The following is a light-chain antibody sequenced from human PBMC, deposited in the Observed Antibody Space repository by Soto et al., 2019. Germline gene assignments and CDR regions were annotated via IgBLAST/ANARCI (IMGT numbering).Light chain of an antibody. J-gene: IGKJ2*01. V-gene: IGKV1-39*01. CDR1: QTISTF. CDR3: QQSYSIPVT. Sequence: DIQMTQSPSSLSASVGERVTITCRSSQTISTFLHWFQQKPGKAPNLLIYDASSLQSGVPSRFSGSGSGTDFTLTISSLQPEDSATYYCQQSYSIPVTFGQGTKVDI. CDR2: DAS.